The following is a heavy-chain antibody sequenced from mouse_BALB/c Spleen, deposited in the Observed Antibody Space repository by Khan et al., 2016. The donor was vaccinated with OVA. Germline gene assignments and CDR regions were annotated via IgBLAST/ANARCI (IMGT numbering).Heavy chain of an antibody. Sequence: EVQLQESGPELMKPGASVNISCKASAYSFTSYYMHWVKQSHGKSLEWIGCIDPFNGGNTYNQKFKGRATLTVDKSSSTAYMHLSTLTSEDSAVYYCARRTLDYWGQGTSVTVSS. CDR2: IDPFNGGN. CDR1: AYSFTSYY. J-gene: IGHJ4*01. CDR3: ARRTLDY. V-gene: IGHV1S135*01.